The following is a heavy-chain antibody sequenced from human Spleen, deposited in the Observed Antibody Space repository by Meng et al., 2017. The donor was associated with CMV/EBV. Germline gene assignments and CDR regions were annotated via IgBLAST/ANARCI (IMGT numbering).Heavy chain of an antibody. Sequence: GGSLRLSCAASGFTFNNYWMSWVRQAPGKGLEWVAFIRYDESDEYYADSVKGRFTISRDNSRNTLYLQMNSLRAEDTAIYYCAKDFIVLVPRGMDVWGQGTTVTVSS. J-gene: IGHJ6*02. CDR2: IRYDESDE. CDR3: AKDFIVLVPRGMDV. D-gene: IGHD2-2*01. V-gene: IGHV3-30*02. CDR1: GFTFNNYW.